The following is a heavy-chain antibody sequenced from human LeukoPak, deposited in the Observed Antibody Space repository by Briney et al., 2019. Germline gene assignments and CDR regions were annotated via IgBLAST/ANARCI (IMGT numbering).Heavy chain of an antibody. J-gene: IGHJ4*02. Sequence: QSSQTLSLTCTVSGGSISSGGYYWSWIRQPPGKGLEWIGYIYSSWSTYYNPSLKSRVTISVDTSKNQFSLKLSSVTAADTAVYYCARDHSRYCSGGSCYYEWGQGTLVTVSS. CDR2: IYSSWST. D-gene: IGHD2-15*01. CDR3: ARDHSRYCSGGSCYYE. V-gene: IGHV4-31*03. CDR1: GGSISSGGYY.